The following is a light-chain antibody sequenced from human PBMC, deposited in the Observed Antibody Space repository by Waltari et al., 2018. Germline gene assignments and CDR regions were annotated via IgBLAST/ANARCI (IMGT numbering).Light chain of an antibody. CDR1: SGSVSTNYY. V-gene: IGLV8-61*01. CDR2: STN. J-gene: IGLJ3*02. Sequence: QTVVTQEPSFSVSPGGTVTLTCGLSSGSVSTNYYPSWYQQTPGQAPRPLIYSTNTRASGVPDRFSGSILGNKAALTITGAQAEDESDYYCVLYVGSGIRVFGGGTKLTVL. CDR3: VLYVGSGIRV.